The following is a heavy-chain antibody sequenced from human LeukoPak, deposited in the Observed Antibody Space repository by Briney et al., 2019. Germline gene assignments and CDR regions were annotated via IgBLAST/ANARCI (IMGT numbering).Heavy chain of an antibody. CDR2: IYSGGST. V-gene: IGHV3-66*01. CDR3: ARVRVGATMEI. CDR1: GFTVSNNY. D-gene: IGHD1-26*01. J-gene: IGHJ4*02. Sequence: GGSLRLSCAASGFTVSNNYMRWVRQAPGKGLEWVSVIYSGGSTYYADSVKGRFTISRDNAKNSLYLQMNSLRAEDTAVYYCARVRVGATMEIWGQGTLVTVSS.